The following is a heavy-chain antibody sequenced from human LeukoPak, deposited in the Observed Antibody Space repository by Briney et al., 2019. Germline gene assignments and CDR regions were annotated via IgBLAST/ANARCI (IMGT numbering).Heavy chain of an antibody. Sequence: ASVKVSCKASGYTFTSYYMHWVRQAPGQGLEWMGIINPSGGSTSYAQKFQGRVTITADESTSTAYMELSSLRSEDTAVYYCARGGFGELYYYYMDVWGKGTTVTISS. CDR1: GYTFTSYY. D-gene: IGHD3-10*01. CDR3: ARGGFGELYYYYMDV. V-gene: IGHV1-46*01. J-gene: IGHJ6*03. CDR2: INPSGGST.